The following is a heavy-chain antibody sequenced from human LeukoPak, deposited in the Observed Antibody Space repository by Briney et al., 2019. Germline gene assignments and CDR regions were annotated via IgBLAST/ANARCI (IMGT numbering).Heavy chain of an antibody. CDR3: ARLQGYNKCLDY. CDR2: ISSSSSYI. D-gene: IGHD1-1*01. J-gene: IGHJ4*02. V-gene: IGHV3-21*01. CDR1: GFTFSSYW. Sequence: GGSLRLSCAASGFTFSSYWMNWVRQAPGKGLEWVSSISSSSSYIYYADSVKGRFTISRDDAKNSLYLQMNSLRAEDTAVYYCARLQGYNKCLDYWGQGTLVTVSS.